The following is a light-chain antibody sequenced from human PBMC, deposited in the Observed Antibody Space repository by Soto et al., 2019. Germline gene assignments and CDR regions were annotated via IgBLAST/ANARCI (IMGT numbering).Light chain of an antibody. CDR1: QSVSSSQ. J-gene: IGKJ1*01. CDR3: QQYGSSKT. CDR2: AAS. Sequence: EIVLTQSPGTLSLAPGERATLSCRASQSVSSSQLAWYQQRSGQAPRLLIYAASIRATGIPDRVSGSGSGTDYTLTISRLEAEDVAVYYCQQYGSSKTFGQGTKVYIK. V-gene: IGKV3-20*01.